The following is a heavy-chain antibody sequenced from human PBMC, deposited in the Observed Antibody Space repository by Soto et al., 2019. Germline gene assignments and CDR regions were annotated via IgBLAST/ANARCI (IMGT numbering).Heavy chain of an antibody. CDR1: GFTFSNAW. J-gene: IGHJ6*02. V-gene: IGHV3-15*01. D-gene: IGHD6-13*01. CDR3: TTEGFSAAGTDYYYGMDV. CDR2: IKSKTDGGTT. Sequence: EVQLVESGGGLVKPGGSLRLSCAASGFTFSNAWMSWVRQAPGKGLEWVGRIKSKTDGGTTDYAAPVKGRFTISRDDSKXTXXLQRNSLKTEDTAVYYRTTEGFSAAGTDYYYGMDVWGQGTTVTVSS.